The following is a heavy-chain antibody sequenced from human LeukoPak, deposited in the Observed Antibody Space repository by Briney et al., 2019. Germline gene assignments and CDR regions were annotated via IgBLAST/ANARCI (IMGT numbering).Heavy chain of an antibody. Sequence: GGSLKLSCAASGFSFSGSAMHWVRQASGKGLEWLGRIRSRANSYVTVYAALVEGRVTISRDDSKNTAYLQMNSLKTEDTAVYYCTRHSDKYCSGAGCYVNNFYGLDVWGQGTTVTVSS. V-gene: IGHV3-73*01. CDR2: IRSRANSYVT. CDR3: TRHSDKYCSGAGCYVNNFYGLDV. D-gene: IGHD2-15*01. J-gene: IGHJ6*02. CDR1: GFSFSGSA.